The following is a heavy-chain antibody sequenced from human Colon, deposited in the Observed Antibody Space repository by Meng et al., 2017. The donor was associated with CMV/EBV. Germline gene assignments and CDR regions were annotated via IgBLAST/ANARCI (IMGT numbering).Heavy chain of an antibody. D-gene: IGHD2/OR15-2a*01. J-gene: IGHJ6*02. V-gene: IGHV3-23*01. CDR1: GFTFSSYA. CDR2: ISGSGGST. CDR3: AKEEAKEYSYGMDV. Sequence: GARKISGAASGFTFSSYAMSWVRQAPGKGLEWVSAISGSGGSTYYADSVKGRFTISRDNSKNTLYLQMNSLRAEDTAVYYCAKEEAKEYSYGMDVWGQGTTVTVSS.